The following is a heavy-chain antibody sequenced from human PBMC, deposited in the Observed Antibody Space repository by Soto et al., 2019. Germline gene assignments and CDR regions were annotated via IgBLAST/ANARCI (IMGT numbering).Heavy chain of an antibody. CDR1: GGSFSGYY. Sequence: QVQLQQWGAGLLKPSETLSLTCAVYGGSFSGYYWSWIRQPPGKGLEWVAVMSYDGSNKYYADSVKGRFTISSDNSKNTLYLQMNSLGTEDTAVYYCARGYCSRPSCSHFDCWGQGTLVTVSS. V-gene: IGHV3-30-3*01. CDR3: ARGYCSRPSCSHFDC. D-gene: IGHD2-2*01. CDR2: MSYDGSNK. J-gene: IGHJ4*02.